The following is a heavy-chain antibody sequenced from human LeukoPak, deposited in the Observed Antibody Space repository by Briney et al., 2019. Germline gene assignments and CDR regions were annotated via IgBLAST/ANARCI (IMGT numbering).Heavy chain of an antibody. V-gene: IGHV3-23*01. CDR1: GLIFRNYA. CDR2: ISGDGTET. D-gene: IGHD1-7*01. CDR3: AKSHPKRLELRYWLLDP. Sequence: GGSLRLSCTASGLIFRNYAMTWVRQAPRKGLEWVSTISGDGTETFYADSVKGRFTISRDNSKNTHYLQMSSLRAEDTGIYYCAKSHPKRLELRYWLLDPWGQGILVTVSS. J-gene: IGHJ5*02.